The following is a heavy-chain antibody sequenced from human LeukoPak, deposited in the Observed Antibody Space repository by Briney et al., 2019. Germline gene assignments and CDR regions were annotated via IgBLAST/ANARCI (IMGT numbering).Heavy chain of an antibody. CDR1: GGTFSSYA. CDR3: ARLSWNDNGNWFDP. CDR2: IIPIFGTA. J-gene: IGHJ5*02. D-gene: IGHD1-1*01. Sequence: SVKVSCKASGGTFSSYAISWVRQAPGQGLEWMGGIIPIFGTANYAQKFQGRVTITADKSTSTAYMELSSLRSEDTAVYYCARLSWNDNGNWFDPWGQGTLVTVSS. V-gene: IGHV1-69*06.